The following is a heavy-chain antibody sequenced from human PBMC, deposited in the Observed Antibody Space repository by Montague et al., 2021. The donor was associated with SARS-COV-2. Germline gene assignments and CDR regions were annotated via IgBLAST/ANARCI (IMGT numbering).Heavy chain of an antibody. CDR3: ARDSFSSCTSSSCYMGGMDV. J-gene: IGHJ6*02. Sequence: SLRLSCAASGFTFSNYPMHWVRQAPGKGLEWVALVSYDGNIKYYGDSVKGRFTISRDKSKNTLYLQMNSLRADDTAIYYCARDSFSSCTSSSCYMGGMDVWGQGTMVTVSS. CDR2: VSYDGNIK. V-gene: IGHV3-30-3*01. D-gene: IGHD2-2*02. CDR1: GFTFSNYP.